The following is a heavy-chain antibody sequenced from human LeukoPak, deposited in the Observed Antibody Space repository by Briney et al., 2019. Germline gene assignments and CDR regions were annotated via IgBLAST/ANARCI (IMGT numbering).Heavy chain of an antibody. CDR2: FDPEDGET. CDR3: ATRRAVAGTGYYFDY. Sequence: ASVKVSCKVSGYTLTELSMHWVRQAPGKGLEWMGGFDPEDGETIYAQKFQGRVTMTEGTSTDTAYMELSSLRSEDTAVYYCATRRAVAGTGYYFDYWGQGTLVTVSS. J-gene: IGHJ4*02. CDR1: GYTLTELS. V-gene: IGHV1-24*01. D-gene: IGHD6-19*01.